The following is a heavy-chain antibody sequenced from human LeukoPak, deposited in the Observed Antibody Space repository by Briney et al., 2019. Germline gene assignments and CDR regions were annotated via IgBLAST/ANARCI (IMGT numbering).Heavy chain of an antibody. Sequence: SETLSLTCAVYGGSFSGYYWSWIRQPPGKGLEWIGEINHSGSTNYNPSLKSRVTISVDTSKNQFSLNLSSVTAADTAVYYCARESSGNYYNPLGYMDVWGKGTTVTVSS. V-gene: IGHV4-34*01. CDR2: INHSGST. J-gene: IGHJ6*03. CDR3: ARESSGNYYNPLGYMDV. CDR1: GGSFSGYY. D-gene: IGHD3-10*01.